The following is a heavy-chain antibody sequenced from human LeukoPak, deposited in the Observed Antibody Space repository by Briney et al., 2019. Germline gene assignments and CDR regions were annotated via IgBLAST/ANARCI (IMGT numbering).Heavy chain of an antibody. CDR1: GFTFSSYS. J-gene: IGHJ6*03. D-gene: IGHD2-15*01. Sequence: GGSLRLSCAASGFTFSSYSMNWVRQAPGKGLEWVSSISSSSSYIYYADSVKGRFTISRDNATNSLYLQMNSLRAEDTAVYYCARDYSEYYYYYYMDVWGKGTTVTVSS. V-gene: IGHV3-21*01. CDR2: ISSSSSYI. CDR3: ARDYSEYYYYYYMDV.